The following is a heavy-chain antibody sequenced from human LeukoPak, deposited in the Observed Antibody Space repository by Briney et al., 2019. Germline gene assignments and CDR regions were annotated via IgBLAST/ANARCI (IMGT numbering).Heavy chain of an antibody. CDR1: GFTFSSYT. CDR2: IISHGGST. J-gene: IGHJ6*02. D-gene: IGHD1-26*01. CDR3: ARVMMGATKSNYDYYVMDV. V-gene: IGHV3-64*01. Sequence: GGSLRLSCAASGFTFSSYTMHWVRQAPGKGLESVAAIISHGGSTYYANSVQGRFTISRDNSKNTLYLQMGSLRAEDKAVYYCARVMMGATKSNYDYYVMDVWGQGTTVTVSS.